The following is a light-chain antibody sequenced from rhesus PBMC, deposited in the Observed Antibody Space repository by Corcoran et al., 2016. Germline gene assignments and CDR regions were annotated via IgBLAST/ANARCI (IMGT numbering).Light chain of an antibody. CDR3: QHGCGTPRT. J-gene: IGKJ1*01. Sequence: DIQMTQSPSSLSASVGDRVNLTCRASENVYNYLNWYQQKPGKAPKLLIYKASTLQSGVPSRFSGSGSGTDYTFTIDSLQPADVATYFCQHGCGTPRTFGQGTKVEIE. CDR2: KAS. V-gene: IGKV1-74*01. CDR1: ENVYNY.